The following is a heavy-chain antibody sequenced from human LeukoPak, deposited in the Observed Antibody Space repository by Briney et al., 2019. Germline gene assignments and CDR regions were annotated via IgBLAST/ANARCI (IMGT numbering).Heavy chain of an antibody. CDR3: ARLAGYDYVWGSYRPYYFDY. J-gene: IGHJ4*02. Sequence: KPSETLSLTCTVSGGSISSSSYYWGWIRQPPGKGLEWIGSIYYSGSTYYNPSLESRVTISVDTSKNQFSLKLSSVTAADTAVYYCARLAGYDYVWGSYRPYYFDYWGQGTLVTVSS. D-gene: IGHD3-16*02. CDR2: IYYSGST. CDR1: GGSISSSSYY. V-gene: IGHV4-39*01.